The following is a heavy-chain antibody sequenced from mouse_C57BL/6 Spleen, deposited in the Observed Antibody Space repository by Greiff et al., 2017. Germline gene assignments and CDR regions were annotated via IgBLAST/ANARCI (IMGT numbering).Heavy chain of an antibody. Sequence: VKVVESGAELVRPGASVTLSCKASGYTFTDYEMHWVKQTPVHGLEWIGAIDPDTGGTAYNQKLKGKAILTAYKSSSTAYMELRSLTSEDSAVYYCTRGYDYDAYLDYWGQGTTLTVSS. CDR3: TRGYDYDAYLDY. CDR1: GYTFTDYE. D-gene: IGHD2-4*01. J-gene: IGHJ2*01. CDR2: IDPDTGGT. V-gene: IGHV1-15*01.